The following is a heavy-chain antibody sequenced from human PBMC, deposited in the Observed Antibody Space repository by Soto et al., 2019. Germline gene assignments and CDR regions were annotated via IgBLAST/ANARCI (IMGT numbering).Heavy chain of an antibody. Sequence: AASVKVSCKASGGTFSSYAISCVRQAPGQGLEWMGVYIPVFGTANYAQKFKGRVTITADEPTSTAYMELSSLRSEDTAVYYCARVGLRYDSSGSNWYYFDYWGQGTLVTVSS. V-gene: IGHV1-69*13. D-gene: IGHD3-22*01. J-gene: IGHJ4*02. CDR1: GGTFSSYA. CDR2: YIPVFGTA. CDR3: ARVGLRYDSSGSNWYYFDY.